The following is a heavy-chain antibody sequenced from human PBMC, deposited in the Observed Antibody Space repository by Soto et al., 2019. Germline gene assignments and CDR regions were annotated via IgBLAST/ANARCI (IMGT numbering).Heavy chain of an antibody. J-gene: IGHJ6*02. D-gene: IGHD6-19*01. CDR1: GYTFTKYW. Sequence: VDSLKISWKGSGYTFTKYWIGWLRQMSGKGLEWMGIIYPGDSYTRYSPSFRGQVTISADKSIGTAYLQWSSLKASDTAMYYCARHGVPYSSGWRYYYGMDVWGQGTTVTVCS. CDR2: IYPGDSYT. CDR3: ARHGVPYSSGWRYYYGMDV. V-gene: IGHV5-51*01.